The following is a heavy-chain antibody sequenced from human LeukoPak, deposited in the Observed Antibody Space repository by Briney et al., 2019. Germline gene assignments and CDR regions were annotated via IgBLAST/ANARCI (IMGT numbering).Heavy chain of an antibody. CDR2: INHSGST. CDR1: GGSFSGYY. Sequence: PSETLSLTCAVYGGSFSGYYWSWTRQPPGKGLEWIGEINHSGSTNYNPSLKSRVTISVDTSKNQFSLKLSSVTAADTAVYYCARGRGGCSSTSCYSTSWDYWGQGTLVTVSS. D-gene: IGHD2-2*01. CDR3: ARGRGGCSSTSCYSTSWDY. J-gene: IGHJ4*02. V-gene: IGHV4-34*01.